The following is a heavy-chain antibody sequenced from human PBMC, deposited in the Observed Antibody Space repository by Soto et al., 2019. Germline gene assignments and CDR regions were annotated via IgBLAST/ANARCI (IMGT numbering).Heavy chain of an antibody. Sequence: QVQLQESGPGLVKPSGTLSLTCAVSGDSITSDKWWSWIRQPPGNGLQWIGAIYHSGSTKYNPSLKSRVIISVDQSNNQFSLKLSSVTAADTAVSYCARGETQQQRDYWGQGTLVTVSS. CDR2: IYHSGST. J-gene: IGHJ4*02. CDR3: ARGETQQQRDY. V-gene: IGHV4-4*02. D-gene: IGHD6-13*01. CDR1: GDSITSDKW.